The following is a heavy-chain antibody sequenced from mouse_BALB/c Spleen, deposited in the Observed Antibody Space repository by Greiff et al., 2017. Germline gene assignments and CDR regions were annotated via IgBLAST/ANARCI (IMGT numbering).Heavy chain of an antibody. CDR3: ASLRDYAMDY. D-gene: IGHD2-12*01. CDR2: IYPGSGNT. CDR1: GYTFTDYY. Sequence: QVQLQQSGPELVKPGASVKISCKASGYTFTDYYINWVKQKPGQGLEWIGWIYPGSGNTNYNQKFKDKATLTADKSSSTAYMQLSSLTSEDSAVYYCASLRDYAMDYWGQGTSVTVSS. J-gene: IGHJ4*01. V-gene: IGHV1-84*02.